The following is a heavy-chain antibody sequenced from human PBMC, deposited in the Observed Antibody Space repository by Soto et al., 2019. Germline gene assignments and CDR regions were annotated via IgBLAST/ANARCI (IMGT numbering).Heavy chain of an antibody. CDR1: GFTVSDYY. CDR3: ARGCSSTSCYGY. Sequence: QVQLVESGGGLVKPGGSLRLSCAASGFTVSDYYMSWIRQAPGKGLEWVSYISSSSSYTNYADSVKGRFTISRDNDKNSLYLQMTSLRDEDTAVYYCARGCSSTSCYGYWGQGTLVTVSS. D-gene: IGHD2-2*01. J-gene: IGHJ4*02. V-gene: IGHV3-11*05. CDR2: ISSSSSYT.